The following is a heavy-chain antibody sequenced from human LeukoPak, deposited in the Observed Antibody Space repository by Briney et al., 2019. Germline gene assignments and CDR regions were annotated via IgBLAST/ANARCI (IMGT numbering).Heavy chain of an antibody. V-gene: IGHV4-59*01. CDR1: GGSISSYY. CDR3: AREGGAGAFDI. J-gene: IGHJ3*02. Sequence: SETLSLTCTVSGGSISSYYWSWIRQPPGKGLEWIGYIYSSGSTNYNPSLKSRVTLSVDTSKNQFSLKLSSVTAADTAVYYCAREGGAGAFDIWGQGTMVTVSS. CDR2: IYSSGST. D-gene: IGHD3-16*01.